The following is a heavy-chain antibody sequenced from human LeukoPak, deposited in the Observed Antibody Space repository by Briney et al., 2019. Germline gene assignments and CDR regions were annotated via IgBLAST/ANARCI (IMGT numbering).Heavy chain of an antibody. J-gene: IGHJ4*02. D-gene: IGHD3-22*01. CDR3: ARDDTYYYDSSGYYPLFDY. Sequence: GGSLRLSCAASGFTFSSYAMHWVRQAPGKGLEWVAVISYDGSNKYYADSVKGRFTIPRDNSKNTLYLQMNSLRAEDTAVYYCARDDTYYYDSSGYYPLFDYWGQGTLVTVSS. CDR1: GFTFSSYA. V-gene: IGHV3-30-3*01. CDR2: ISYDGSNK.